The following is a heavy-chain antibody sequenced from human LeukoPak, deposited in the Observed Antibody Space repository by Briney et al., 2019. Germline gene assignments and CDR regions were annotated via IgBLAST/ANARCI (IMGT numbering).Heavy chain of an antibody. J-gene: IGHJ4*02. Sequence: SVKVSCKASGGTFSSYAISWVRQAPGQGLELMGRIIPIFGTANYAQKFQGRVTITTDESTSTAYMELSSLRSEDTAVYYCARDREDYYDSSGYYYGYYWGQGTLVTVSS. CDR1: GGTFSSYA. V-gene: IGHV1-69*05. D-gene: IGHD3-22*01. CDR2: IIPIFGTA. CDR3: ARDREDYYDSSGYYYGYY.